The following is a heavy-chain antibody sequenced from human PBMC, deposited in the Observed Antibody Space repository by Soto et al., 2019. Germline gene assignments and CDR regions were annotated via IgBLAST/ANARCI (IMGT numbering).Heavy chain of an antibody. CDR1: GFTFSISW. D-gene: IGHD2-15*01. CDR3: ASSNLGYCRGGGCYPWYYYVMDV. V-gene: IGHV3-7*03. J-gene: IGHJ6*01. Sequence: GAALIYSFAASGFTFSISWRSGVRQEPGKGVGWGADIKQDGSETYYADSVKGRFTISRDNAKNSLYLQMNSLRAEDTAVYYCASSNLGYCRGGGCYPWYYYVMDVWRKGTTVTVSS. CDR2: IKQDGSET.